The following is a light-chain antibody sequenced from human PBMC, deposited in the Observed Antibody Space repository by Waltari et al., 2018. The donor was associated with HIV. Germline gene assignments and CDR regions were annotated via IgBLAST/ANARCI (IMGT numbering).Light chain of an antibody. Sequence: SYDVTQPSSVSVSPGQTARITCSGYALPAQFVYWYQQKPGQAPVLVIYQYTQRPSGISERFSGSSSGTVATLTIRGVRTEDEADYHCQSADLSGTYWVFGGGTKLTVL. CDR1: ALPAQF. V-gene: IGLV3-25*03. J-gene: IGLJ3*02. CDR3: QSADLSGTYWV. CDR2: QYT.